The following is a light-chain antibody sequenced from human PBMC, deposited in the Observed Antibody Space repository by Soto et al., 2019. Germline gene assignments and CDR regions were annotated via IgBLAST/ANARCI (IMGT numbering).Light chain of an antibody. V-gene: IGLV1-40*01. CDR1: TSKIGAGLD. CDR2: ANN. J-gene: IGLJ2*01. CDR3: QSYDNGLSHFVA. Sequence: QSVLTQPPSVSGAPGQRVTISCGDSTSKIGAGLDVHWYQQLPGTAPKLLIYANNKRPSGVPDRFSGSKSGTSASLAITGLQAEDEAHYYCQSYDNGLSHFVAFGEGTKLTVL.